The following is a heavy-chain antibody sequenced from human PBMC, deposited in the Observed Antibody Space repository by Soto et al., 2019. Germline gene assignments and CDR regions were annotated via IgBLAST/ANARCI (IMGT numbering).Heavy chain of an antibody. V-gene: IGHV4-4*02. D-gene: IGHD2-2*01. CDR3: AAYASGRRGLLAP. Sequence: SETLSLTCAVSGGSISNDNWWSWVRQAPGKGLEWIGEIYYSGTSNYNPSLKNRVTISIDKSKNQFSLNLNSMTAADTAVYYCAAYASGRRGLLAPWGQGTLVTVSS. CDR2: IYYSGTS. CDR1: GGSISNDNW. J-gene: IGHJ5*02.